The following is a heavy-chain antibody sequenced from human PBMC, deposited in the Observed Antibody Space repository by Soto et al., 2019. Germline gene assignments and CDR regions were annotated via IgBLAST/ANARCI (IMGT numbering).Heavy chain of an antibody. V-gene: IGHV3-30-3*01. D-gene: IGHD4-4*01. Sequence: QVQLVESGGGVVQPGRSLRLSCAASGFTFSSYAMHWVRQAPGKGLEWVAVISYDGSNKYYADSVKGRFTISRDNSKNTLYLQMNSLRAEDTAVYYCARVVRLQYFDYWGQGTLLTVSS. CDR3: ARVVRLQYFDY. J-gene: IGHJ4*02. CDR1: GFTFSSYA. CDR2: ISYDGSNK.